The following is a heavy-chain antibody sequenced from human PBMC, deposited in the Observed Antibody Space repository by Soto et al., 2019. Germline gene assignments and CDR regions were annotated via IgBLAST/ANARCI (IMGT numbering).Heavy chain of an antibody. D-gene: IGHD6-6*01. CDR2: ISPDGGNE. J-gene: IGHJ1*01. V-gene: IGHV3-30-3*01. CDR3: ARENSRIAPRLFQH. CDR1: GFSFSGYA. Sequence: PGGSLRLSCVAPGFSFSGYAMHWARQAPGKGLEWVALISPDGGNEYYSDSARGRFSISRDNSKNTLFLQMNSLRPEDTALYFCARENSRIAPRLFQHWGHGTLVTVSS.